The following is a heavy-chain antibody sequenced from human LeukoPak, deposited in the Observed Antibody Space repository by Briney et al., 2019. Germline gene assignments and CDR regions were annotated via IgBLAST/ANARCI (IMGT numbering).Heavy chain of an antibody. Sequence: SETLSLTCAVYGGSFSGYYWSWIRQPPGKGLEWIGEINHSGSTNYNPSLKSRVTISVDTSKNQFSLKLSSVTAADTAVYYCARRPRSLRVVRGVTPFDYWGQGTLVTVSS. CDR1: GGSFSGYY. V-gene: IGHV4-34*01. D-gene: IGHD3-10*01. CDR3: ARRPRSLRVVRGVTPFDY. CDR2: INHSGST. J-gene: IGHJ4*02.